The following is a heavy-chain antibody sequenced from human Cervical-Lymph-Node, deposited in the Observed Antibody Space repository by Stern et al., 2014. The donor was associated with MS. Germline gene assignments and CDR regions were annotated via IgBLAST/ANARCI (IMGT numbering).Heavy chain of an antibody. CDR1: GGSISSSSYY. D-gene: IGHD6-19*01. J-gene: IGHJ4*02. CDR2: IYYSGSP. CDR3: ARSYSSGWEFDY. Sequence: QVQLQESGPGLVKPSETLSLTCTVSGGSISSSSYYWGWIRQPPGKGLEWIGSIYYSGSPYYNPSLKSRVTISVDTSKNQFYLKLSSVTAADTAVYYCARSYSSGWEFDYWGQGTLVTVSS. V-gene: IGHV4-39*01.